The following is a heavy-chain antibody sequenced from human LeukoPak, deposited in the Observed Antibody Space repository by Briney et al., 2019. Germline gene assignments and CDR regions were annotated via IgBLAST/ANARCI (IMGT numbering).Heavy chain of an antibody. J-gene: IGHJ5*02. Sequence: SETLSLTCTVSGGSISSYYWSWIRQPAGKGLEWIGRIYTSGSTNYNPSLKSRVTMSVDTSKNQFSLKLSSVTAADTAVYYCARDRLYCGSTSCSAWFDPWGQGTLVTVSP. CDR3: ARDRLYCGSTSCSAWFDP. D-gene: IGHD2-2*01. V-gene: IGHV4-4*07. CDR1: GGSISSYY. CDR2: IYTSGST.